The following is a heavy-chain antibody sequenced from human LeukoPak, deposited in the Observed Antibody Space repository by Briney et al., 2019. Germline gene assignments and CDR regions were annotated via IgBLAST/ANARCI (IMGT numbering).Heavy chain of an antibody. CDR3: ARDPPGFDGYPY. Sequence: SETLSLTCTVSGGSISSYYWSWIRQPPGKGLEWIGYIYYSGSTNYNPSLKSRVTISVDTSKNQFSLKLSSVTAADTAVDYCARDPPGFDGYPYWGQGTLVTVSS. CDR1: GGSISSYY. J-gene: IGHJ4*02. V-gene: IGHV4-59*01. CDR2: IYYSGST. D-gene: IGHD5-24*01.